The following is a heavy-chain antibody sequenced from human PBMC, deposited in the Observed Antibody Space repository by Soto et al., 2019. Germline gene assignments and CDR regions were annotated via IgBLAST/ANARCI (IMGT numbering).Heavy chain of an antibody. J-gene: IGHJ4*02. CDR2: VYYRGRS. CDR1: GGSVSNSNYY. D-gene: IGHD2-8*01. CDR3: VSQRTSVLTQAYFDY. V-gene: IGHV4-39*01. Sequence: KASETQSLTCTVSGGSVSNSNYYWGWIRQSPGKGLEWIGSVYYRGRSYSKSSVKSRVTISVDTSKNQFSLNLNSVTASDTAVYFCVSQRTSVLTQAYFDYWGPGALVTVSS.